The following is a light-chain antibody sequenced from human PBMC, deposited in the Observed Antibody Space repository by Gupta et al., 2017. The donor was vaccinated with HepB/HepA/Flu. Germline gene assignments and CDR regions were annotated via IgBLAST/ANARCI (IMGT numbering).Light chain of an antibody. CDR2: GAS. J-gene: IGKJ4*01. Sequence: EIVMTQSPATLSVSPGERATLSCRASQSVAINLAWYQQKPGQAPRLLIYGASTRATGIPGRFSGSGSGTEFTLTISSLQSEDFAVYYCQQCNNWPLTFGGGTKVEIE. V-gene: IGKV3-15*01. CDR1: QSVAIN. CDR3: QQCNNWPLT.